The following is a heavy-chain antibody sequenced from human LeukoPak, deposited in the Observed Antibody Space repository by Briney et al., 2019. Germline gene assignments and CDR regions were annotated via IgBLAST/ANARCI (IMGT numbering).Heavy chain of an antibody. D-gene: IGHD3-22*01. CDR2: IYHSGST. CDR3: ARWITMTPVSRNWFDP. V-gene: IGHV4-30-2*01. CDR1: GGSISSGGYY. Sequence: PSQTLSLTCTVSGGSISSGGYYWSWIRQPPGKGLEWIGYIYHSGSTYYNPSLKSRVTISVDRSKNQFSLKLSSVTAADTAVYYCARWITMTPVSRNWFDPWGQGTLVTVSS. J-gene: IGHJ5*02.